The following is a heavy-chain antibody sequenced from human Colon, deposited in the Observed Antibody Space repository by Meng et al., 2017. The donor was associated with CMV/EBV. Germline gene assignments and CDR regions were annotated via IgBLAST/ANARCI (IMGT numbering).Heavy chain of an antibody. Sequence: ASGYLFIGHYLHWVRQAPGQGLEWMGWINPNSGVTKSSQRFRGRITMTRDTSISTAYMEVNRLTSDDTAIYFCARIPTDNLPDQHFDYWGQGTLVTVSS. J-gene: IGHJ4*02. CDR1: GYLFIGHY. V-gene: IGHV1-2*02. CDR3: ARIPTDNLPDQHFDY. CDR2: INPNSGVT.